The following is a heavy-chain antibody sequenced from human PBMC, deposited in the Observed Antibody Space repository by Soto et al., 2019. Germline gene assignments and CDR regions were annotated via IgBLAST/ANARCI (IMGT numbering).Heavy chain of an antibody. CDR2: ISGSGGST. Sequence: GGSLRLSCAASGFTFSSYAMSWVRQAPGKGLEWVSAISGSGGSTYYADSVKGRFTISRDNSKNTLYLQMNSLRAEDTAVYYCAKDDGHLAPIAVAVTEYFQHWGQGTLVTVSS. V-gene: IGHV3-23*01. J-gene: IGHJ1*01. D-gene: IGHD6-19*01. CDR1: GFTFSSYA. CDR3: AKDDGHLAPIAVAVTEYFQH.